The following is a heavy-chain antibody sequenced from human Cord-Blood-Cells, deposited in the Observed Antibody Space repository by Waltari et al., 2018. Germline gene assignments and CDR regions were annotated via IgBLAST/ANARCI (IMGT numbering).Heavy chain of an antibody. V-gene: IGHV4-34*01. J-gene: IGHJ4*02. CDR2: INHSGST. CDR3: ARALYYYDSSGPLDY. D-gene: IGHD3-22*01. Sequence: QVQLQQWGAGLLKPSETLSLTCAVYGGPFSGYYWSWIRQPPGKGLEWIGEINHSGSTNNNPPRKSRVTISVDTSKNQFSLKLSSVTAADTAVYYCARALYYYDSSGPLDYWGQGTLVTVSS. CDR1: GGPFSGYY.